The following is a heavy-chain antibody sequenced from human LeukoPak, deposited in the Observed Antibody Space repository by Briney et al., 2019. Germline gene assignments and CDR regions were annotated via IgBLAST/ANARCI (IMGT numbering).Heavy chain of an antibody. J-gene: IGHJ4*02. D-gene: IGHD6-13*01. CDR3: ASRAGYTGSWSAFDY. CDR1: GFTFSSYA. V-gene: IGHV3-23*01. CDR2: ITGGAGST. Sequence: GGSLRLPCAASGFTFSSYAMSWVRHAPGKGLEWVSTITGGAGSTYYADSVKGRFTISRDDSKNTLYLQMNSLRAEDTAVYYCASRAGYTGSWSAFDYWGQGTLVTVSS.